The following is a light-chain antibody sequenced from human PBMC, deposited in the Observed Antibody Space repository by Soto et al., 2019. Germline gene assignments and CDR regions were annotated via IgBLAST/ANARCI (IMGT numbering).Light chain of an antibody. CDR1: QSISSY. V-gene: IGKV1-39*01. Sequence: DIQMTQSPSSLSASVEDRVTSTCRASQSISSYLNWYQQKPGKAPKLPIYAASSLQSGVPSSFSGSGSGTDFTLTISSLQPEDFAVYSCQQYNNWPLTFGQGTKVDIK. J-gene: IGKJ1*01. CDR2: AAS. CDR3: QQYNNWPLT.